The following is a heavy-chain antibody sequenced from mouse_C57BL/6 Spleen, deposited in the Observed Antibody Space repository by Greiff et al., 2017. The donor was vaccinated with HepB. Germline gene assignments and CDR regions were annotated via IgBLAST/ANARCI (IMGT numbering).Heavy chain of an antibody. CDR1: GFTFSDYG. D-gene: IGHD2-2*01. J-gene: IGHJ1*03. CDR2: ISSGSSTI. Sequence: EVQRVESGGGLVKPGGSLKLSCAASGFTFSDYGMHWVRQAPEKGLEWVAYISSGSSTIYYADTVKGRFTISRDNAKNTLFLQMTSLRSEDTAMYYCARMEGYPYWYFDVWGTGTTVTVSS. CDR3: ARMEGYPYWYFDV. V-gene: IGHV5-17*01.